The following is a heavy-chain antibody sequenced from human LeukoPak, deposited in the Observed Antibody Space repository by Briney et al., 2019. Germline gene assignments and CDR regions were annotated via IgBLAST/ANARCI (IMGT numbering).Heavy chain of an antibody. CDR2: INPNSGGT. CDR3: AKNYDYVWGSYRHNYFDY. CDR1: GYTFTGYY. D-gene: IGHD3-16*02. Sequence: ASVKVSCKASGYTFTGYYMHWVRQAPGQGLEWMGWINPNSGGTNYAQKFQGRVTMTRDTSISTAYMELSRLRSDDTAVYYCAKNYDYVWGSYRHNYFDYWGQGTLVTVSS. V-gene: IGHV1-2*02. J-gene: IGHJ4*02.